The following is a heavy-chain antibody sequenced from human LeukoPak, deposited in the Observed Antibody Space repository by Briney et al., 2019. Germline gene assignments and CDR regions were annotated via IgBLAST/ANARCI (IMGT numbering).Heavy chain of an antibody. V-gene: IGHV3-23*01. CDR3: ARGGTGHYYASGTYYQSYYFDY. CDR1: GFTFSSYA. D-gene: IGHD3-10*01. Sequence: GGSLRLSCAASGFTFSSYAMSWVRQAPGKGLGWVSAISGSGGSTYYADSVKGRFSISRDNSKNTLYLQMNSLRPEDTAVYYCARGGTGHYYASGTYYQSYYFDYWGQGSLVTVSS. J-gene: IGHJ4*02. CDR2: ISGSGGST.